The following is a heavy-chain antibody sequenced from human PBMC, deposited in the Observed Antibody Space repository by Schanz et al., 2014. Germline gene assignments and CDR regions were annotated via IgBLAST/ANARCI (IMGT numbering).Heavy chain of an antibody. CDR1: GFSLDIFA. J-gene: IGHJ5*02. D-gene: IGHD3-9*01. V-gene: IGHV3-23*04. CDR3: AKAADWPVTRFDP. CDR2: LSEGGGGT. Sequence: VQLVESGGTLVRPGGSLRLSCATSGFSLDIFAVSWVRQAPGKGLEWVSALSEGGGGTHYADSVRGRFTISSDSSKNTLYLQMNSLRADDTAVYYCAKAADWPVTRFDPWGQGTLVTVSS.